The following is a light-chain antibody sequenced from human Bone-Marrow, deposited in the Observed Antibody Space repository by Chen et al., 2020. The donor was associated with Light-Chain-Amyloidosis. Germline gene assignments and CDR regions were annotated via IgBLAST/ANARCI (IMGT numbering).Light chain of an antibody. CDR1: SSDG. J-gene: IGLJ3*02. CDR3: SSSATSNTWV. V-gene: IGLV2-14*03. Sequence: QSALTQPASVSGSPGQPITVSCTGASSDGSWYQQHPGKAPKLVIYDVINRPSGVSSRFSGSKSGNTASLTISGLQAEDEADYFCSSSATSNTWVFGGGTKLTVL. CDR2: DVI.